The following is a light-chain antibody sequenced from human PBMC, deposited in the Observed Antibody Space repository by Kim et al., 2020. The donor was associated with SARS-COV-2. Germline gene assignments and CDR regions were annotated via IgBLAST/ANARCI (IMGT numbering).Light chain of an antibody. CDR3: QQRSNWMFS. J-gene: IGKJ2*01. V-gene: IGKV3-11*01. CDR2: GAS. Sequence: SLSPGERATPSGMASQRVRNQLAGNQQKPGQAPRLLINGASNRATGIPARFTGSGSGTDFTRAISSLESEDFAVYYCQQRSNWMFSFGQGTKLEI. CDR1: QRVRNQ.